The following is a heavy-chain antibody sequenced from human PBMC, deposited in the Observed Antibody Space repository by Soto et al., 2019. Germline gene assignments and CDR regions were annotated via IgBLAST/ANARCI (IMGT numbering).Heavy chain of an antibody. D-gene: IGHD2-15*01. CDR2: IYYSGST. V-gene: IGHV4-30-4*01. CDR1: GGSISSGDYY. CDR3: ARDYGYSDLDNWFDP. J-gene: IGHJ5*02. Sequence: SETLSLTCTVSGGSISSGDYYWSWIRQPPGKGLEWIGYIYYSGSTYYNPSLKSRVTISVDTSKNQFSLKLSSVTAADTAVYYCARDYGYSDLDNWFDPWGQGTLVTVSS.